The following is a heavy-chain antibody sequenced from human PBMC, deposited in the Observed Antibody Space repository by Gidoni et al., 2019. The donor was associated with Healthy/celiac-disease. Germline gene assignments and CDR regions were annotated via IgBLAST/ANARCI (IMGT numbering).Heavy chain of an antibody. CDR3: ARGRRVVRGVIRSFDP. J-gene: IGHJ5*02. V-gene: IGHV4-34*01. D-gene: IGHD3-10*02. CDR1: GGSCSGYY. CDR2: NNHSGST. Sequence: QVQLQPWGAGLLKPSETLSLTCAVYGGSCSGYYWSWIRQPPGKGLEWNGENNHSGSTNYNPSLKTRVTITVDTSKNQFSLKLSSVTSSDTAVYYGARGRRVVRGVIRSFDPWGQGTLVTVSS.